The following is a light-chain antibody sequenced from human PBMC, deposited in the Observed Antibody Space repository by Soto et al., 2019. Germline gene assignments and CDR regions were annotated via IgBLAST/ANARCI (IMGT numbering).Light chain of an antibody. J-gene: IGKJ4*02. CDR1: QTVSRY. CDR2: DAS. Sequence: EIVLTQSPAILSLSPGERATLSCRASQTVSRYLAWYQQKPGQAPRLLIYDASNRTTGIPARFSGSGSGTDFTLTISSLKPQDFAVYHCQQRHNWPPTFGGGTKVEIK. CDR3: QQRHNWPPT. V-gene: IGKV3-11*01.